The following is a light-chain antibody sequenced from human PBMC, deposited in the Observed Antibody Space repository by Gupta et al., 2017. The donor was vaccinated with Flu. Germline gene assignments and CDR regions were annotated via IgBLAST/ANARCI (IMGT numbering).Light chain of an antibody. Sequence: GERATLSCRASLILIYNLAWYQQKPGQAPTLLMSSASTNTSDVPAEFSGSGSGTEFTITISSLQSEEFAVYYCQQYNTWPYSFGQGTKVEIK. CDR3: QQYNTWPYS. CDR2: SAS. V-gene: IGKV3-15*01. J-gene: IGKJ2*03. CDR1: LILIYN.